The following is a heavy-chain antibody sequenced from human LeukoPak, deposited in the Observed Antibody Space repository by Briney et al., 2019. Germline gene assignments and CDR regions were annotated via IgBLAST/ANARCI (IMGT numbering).Heavy chain of an antibody. J-gene: IGHJ4*02. D-gene: IGHD2-2*01. Sequence: SETLSLTCTVSGGSISSSSYYWGWIRQPPGKGLEWIGSIYYSGSTYYNPSLKSRVTISVDTSKNQFSLKLSSVTAADTAVYYCARVTYQPLLLSVYFDYWGQGTLVTVSS. CDR3: ARVTYQPLLLSVYFDY. CDR1: GGSISSSSYY. V-gene: IGHV4-39*07. CDR2: IYYSGST.